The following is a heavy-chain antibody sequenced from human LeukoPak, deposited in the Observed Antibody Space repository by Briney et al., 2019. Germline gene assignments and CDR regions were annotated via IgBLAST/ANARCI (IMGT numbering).Heavy chain of an antibody. D-gene: IGHD6-13*01. CDR1: GYSISSGYY. CDR2: IYYSGST. CDR3: ARDRGSSWFDP. V-gene: IGHV4-38-2*02. Sequence: SETLSLTCTVSGYSISSGYYWGWIRQPPGKGLEWIGSIYYSGSTYYNPSLKSRVTISVDTSKNQFSLKLSSVTAADTAVYYCARDRGSSWFDPWGQGTLVTVSS. J-gene: IGHJ5*02.